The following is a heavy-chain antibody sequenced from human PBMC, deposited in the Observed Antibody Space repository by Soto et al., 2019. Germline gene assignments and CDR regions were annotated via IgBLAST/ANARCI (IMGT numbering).Heavy chain of an antibody. V-gene: IGHV1-69*13. CDR1: GGTFSSYA. D-gene: IGHD5-12*01. Sequence: GASVKVSCKASGGTFSSYAISWVRQAPGQGLEWMGGIIPIFGTANYAQKFQGRVTITADESTSTAYMELSSLRSEDTAVYYCARNGEMATISDAFDIWGQGTMVTVS. J-gene: IGHJ3*02. CDR3: ARNGEMATISDAFDI. CDR2: IIPIFGTA.